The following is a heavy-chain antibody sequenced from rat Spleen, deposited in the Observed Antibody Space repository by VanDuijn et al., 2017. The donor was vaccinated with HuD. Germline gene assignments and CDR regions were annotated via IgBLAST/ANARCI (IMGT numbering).Heavy chain of an antibody. J-gene: IGHJ2*01. CDR2: IWDDETT. CDR3: SCDGYY. D-gene: IGHD1-12*03. Sequence: QVQLKESGPGLVQPSQTLSLTCTVSGFSLTSNSVHWVRQPPGKGLEWMGGIWDDETTDYNPALKSRLSISRDTSKSQVFLRMDSLQTDDTAIYFCSCDGYYWGQGVMVTVSS. V-gene: IGHV2-1*01. CDR1: GFSLTSNS.